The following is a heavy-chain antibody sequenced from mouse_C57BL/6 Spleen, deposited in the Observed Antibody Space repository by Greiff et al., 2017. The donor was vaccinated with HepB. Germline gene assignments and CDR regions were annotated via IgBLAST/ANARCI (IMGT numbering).Heavy chain of an antibody. Sequence: VQLQESGPELVKPGASVKISCKASGYAFSSSWMNWVKQRPGKGLEWIGRIYPGDGDTNYNGKFKGKATLTADKSSSTAYMQLSSLTSEDSAVYFCASRVPITTVVANYAMDYWGQGTSVTVSS. CDR1: GYAFSSSW. J-gene: IGHJ4*01. V-gene: IGHV1-82*01. D-gene: IGHD1-1*01. CDR3: ASRVPITTVVANYAMDY. CDR2: IYPGDGDT.